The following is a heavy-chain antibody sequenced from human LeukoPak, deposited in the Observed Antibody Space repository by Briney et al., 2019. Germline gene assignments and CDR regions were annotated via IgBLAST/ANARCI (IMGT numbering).Heavy chain of an antibody. CDR2: ISGSGGST. V-gene: IGHV3-23*01. J-gene: IGHJ5*02. D-gene: IGHD3-16*02. CDR3: AKDASFMITFGGVIVPDWFDP. Sequence: PGGSLRLSCAASGFTFSGYAMSWVRQAPGKGLEWVSAISGSGGSTYYADSVKGRFTISRDNSKNTLYLQMNSLRAEDTAVYYCAKDASFMITFGGVIVPDWFDPWGQGTLVTVSS. CDR1: GFTFSGYA.